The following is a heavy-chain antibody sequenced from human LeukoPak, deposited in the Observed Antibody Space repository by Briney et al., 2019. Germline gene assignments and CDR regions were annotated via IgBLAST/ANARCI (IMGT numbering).Heavy chain of an antibody. CDR1: GGTFSSYA. D-gene: IGHD5-18*01. CDR3: ARSQYSYGSDRIDY. CDR2: IIPILGIA. Sequence: GASVKVSCKASGGTFSSYAISWVRQAPGQGLEWMGRIIPILGIANYAQKFQGRVTITADKSTSTAYMELSSLRSEDTAVYYCARSQYSYGSDRIDYWGQGTLVTVSS. J-gene: IGHJ4*02. V-gene: IGHV1-69*04.